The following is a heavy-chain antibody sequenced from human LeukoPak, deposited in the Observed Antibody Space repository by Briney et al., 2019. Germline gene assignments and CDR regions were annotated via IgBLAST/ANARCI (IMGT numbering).Heavy chain of an antibody. CDR3: AKTRGDDKSFDY. Sequence: SLRLSCAASGFTFDDYAMHWVRQAPGKGLEWVSGISWNSGSIGYADSVKGRFTIPRDNAKNSLYLQMNSLRAEDTALYYRAKTRGDDKSFDYWGQGTLVTVSS. J-gene: IGHJ4*02. D-gene: IGHD3-10*01. CDR2: ISWNSGSI. V-gene: IGHV3-9*01. CDR1: GFTFDDYA.